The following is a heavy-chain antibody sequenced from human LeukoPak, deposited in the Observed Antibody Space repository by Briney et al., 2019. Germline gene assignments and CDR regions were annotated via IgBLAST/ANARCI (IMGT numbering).Heavy chain of an antibody. CDR1: GYSFTAYY. D-gene: IGHD3-10*01. J-gene: IGHJ4*02. CDR3: ARDWDTMLRDELDEY. V-gene: IGHV1-2*02. CDR2: INPKSGGT. Sequence: ASVKVSCKTSGYSFTAYYVHWVRQAPGQGLEWMGCINPKSGGTNYAQKFQGRVTMTRDTSISTAYMELSRLRSDDTAVYFCARDWDTMLRDELDEYWGQGTLVTVSS.